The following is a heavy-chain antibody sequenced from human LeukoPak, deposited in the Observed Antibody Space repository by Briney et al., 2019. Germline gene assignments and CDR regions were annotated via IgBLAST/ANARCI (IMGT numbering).Heavy chain of an antibody. V-gene: IGHV4-59*12. CDR1: GGSIITYF. CDR3: ARFSPRAMGNYLDF. D-gene: IGHD7-27*01. Sequence: SDTLSLTCAVSGGSIITYFWSWIRQPPGKGLEWIGYINYSGITNYNPSLKSRVILSLDKSANQFSLNLSSVTAADTAVYYCARFSPRAMGNYLDFWGQGTLVTVSS. CDR2: INYSGIT. J-gene: IGHJ4*02.